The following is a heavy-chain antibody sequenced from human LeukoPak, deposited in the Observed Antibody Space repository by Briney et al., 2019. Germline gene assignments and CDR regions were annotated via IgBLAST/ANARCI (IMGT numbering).Heavy chain of an antibody. CDR3: ARDRNYDGSVYYEDDYFDY. CDR2: ISSLSGTI. Sequence: GGTLRLSCAVSGFTFSSYEMNWVRQAPGKGLEWVSYISSLSGTIYYADSVKGRFTISRDNAKNSLYLQMDSLRAEDTAVYYCARDRNYDGSVYYEDDYFDYWGQGTLVTVSS. V-gene: IGHV3-48*01. J-gene: IGHJ4*02. D-gene: IGHD3-22*01. CDR1: GFTFSSYE.